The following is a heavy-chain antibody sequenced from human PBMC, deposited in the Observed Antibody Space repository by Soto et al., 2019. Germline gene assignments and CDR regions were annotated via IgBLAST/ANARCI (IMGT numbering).Heavy chain of an antibody. D-gene: IGHD3-3*01. V-gene: IGHV4-59*01. Sequence: SETLSLTCTVSGGSISSYSWSWVRQPPGKGLEWIGYIYYSGSTNYNPSLKSRVTISVDTSKNQFSLKLSSVTAADTAVYYCARVVPPNYDFWSGYYTEDYYYYYGMDVWGQGTTVTVSS. CDR3: ARVVPPNYDFWSGYYTEDYYYYYGMDV. J-gene: IGHJ6*02. CDR1: GGSISSYS. CDR2: IYYSGST.